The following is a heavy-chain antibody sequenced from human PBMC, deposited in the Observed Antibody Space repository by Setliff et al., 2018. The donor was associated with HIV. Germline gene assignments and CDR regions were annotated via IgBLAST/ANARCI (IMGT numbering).Heavy chain of an antibody. CDR1: GFTFSSYA. J-gene: IGHJ6*03. D-gene: IGHD2-15*01. Sequence: GESLKISCAASGFTFSSYAMNWVRQAPGKGLEWVSSISGSGVNTYYADSVKGRFTISRDNFKNTLYIQMSSLRAEDTAVYYCAKDGGGDYYYYYMDVWGKGITVTVSS. CDR2: ISGSGVNT. CDR3: AKDGGGDYYYYYMDV. V-gene: IGHV3-23*01.